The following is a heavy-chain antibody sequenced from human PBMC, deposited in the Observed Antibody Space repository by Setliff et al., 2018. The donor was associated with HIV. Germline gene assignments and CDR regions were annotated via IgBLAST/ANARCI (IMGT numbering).Heavy chain of an antibody. CDR3: ARHSIAVVIGVPERDDAFDI. CDR1: GGSISRRDYC. D-gene: IGHD2-21*01. V-gene: IGHV4-39*01. J-gene: IGHJ3*02. Sequence: ETLSLTCTVSGGSISRRDYCWGWIRQPPGKGLEWIGSVYYTWNTYYNPPLKSRVTVSVDTSKNQFSLKLSSVTAADTAVYYCARHSIAVVIGVPERDDAFDIWGHGTMVTVS. CDR2: VYYTWNT.